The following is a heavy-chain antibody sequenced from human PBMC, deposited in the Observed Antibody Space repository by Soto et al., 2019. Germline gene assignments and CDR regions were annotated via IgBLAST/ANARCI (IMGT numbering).Heavy chain of an antibody. CDR3: ATSLSFATQVEL. CDR1: GGYFNDNY. D-gene: IGHD3-10*01. CDR2: ISRSGTT. J-gene: IGHJ5*02. V-gene: IGHV4-34*01. Sequence: QVQLQQWGAGLLKPSETLSLSCAVYGGYFNDNYYTWFRQPPGKGLEWIGEISRSGTTKYIPSLKSRASIPFDTSKTQVSPKATSVTAADTAVYYCATSLSFATQVELWGQGALVTVSS.